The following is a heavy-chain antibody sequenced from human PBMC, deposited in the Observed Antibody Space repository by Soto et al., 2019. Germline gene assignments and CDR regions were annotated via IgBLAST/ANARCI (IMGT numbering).Heavy chain of an antibody. CDR2: IYWDDDK. V-gene: IGHV2-5*02. CDR1: GFSLSTSGVG. J-gene: IGHJ4*02. D-gene: IGHD6-19*01. Sequence: QITLKESGPTLVKPTQTLTLTCTFSGFSLSTSGVGVGWIRQPPGKALEWLAVIYWDDDKRYSPSLQSRVTISKDTSKNQVVLTMTNMDPVDTDTYYCAHRLEGYVSGWSQVCFDYWGQGALVTVSS. CDR3: AHRLEGYVSGWSQVCFDY.